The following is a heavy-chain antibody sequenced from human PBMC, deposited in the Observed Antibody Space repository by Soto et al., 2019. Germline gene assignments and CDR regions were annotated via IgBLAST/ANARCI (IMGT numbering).Heavy chain of an antibody. CDR3: ERRFYNSDACDI. Sequence: GGYLRLSCAASGFTFSTYSMNWVRQAPGKGLEWVSYISSSSSTIYYADSVKGRFTISRDNAKNSLYFQMNSLRAEDKAVYYCERRFYNSDACDIWGQGTMVTV. J-gene: IGHJ3*02. V-gene: IGHV3-48*01. CDR2: ISSSSSTI. CDR1: GFTFSTYS. D-gene: IGHD1-1*01.